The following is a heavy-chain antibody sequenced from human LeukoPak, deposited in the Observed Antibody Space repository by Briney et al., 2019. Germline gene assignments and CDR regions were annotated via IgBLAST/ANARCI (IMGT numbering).Heavy chain of an antibody. V-gene: IGHV1-69*05. D-gene: IGHD4/OR15-4a*01. CDR2: IIPIFGTA. CDR1: GGTFSSYA. Sequence: SVKVSCKASGGTFSSYAISWVRQAPGQGLEWMGGIIPIFGTANYAQKFQGRVTITTDESTSTAYMELSSLRSEDTAVYYCARTAGRLTAGFVGDWGQGTLVTVSS. J-gene: IGHJ4*02. CDR3: ARTAGRLTAGFVGD.